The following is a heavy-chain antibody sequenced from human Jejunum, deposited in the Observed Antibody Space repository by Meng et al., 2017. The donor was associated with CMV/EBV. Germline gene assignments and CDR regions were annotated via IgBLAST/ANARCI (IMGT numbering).Heavy chain of an antibody. CDR3: GREVPGGAVALDY. V-gene: IGHV3-7*01. Sequence: SEFSFRNYWMSWVRQAPGKGLEWVANMNQDGSNKFYLDSVKGRFTISRDNTKNSLYLQMNSLRAEDTAVYYCGREVPGGAVALDYWGQGALVTVSS. CDR2: MNQDGSNK. J-gene: IGHJ4*02. D-gene: IGHD3-3*02. CDR1: EFSFRNYW.